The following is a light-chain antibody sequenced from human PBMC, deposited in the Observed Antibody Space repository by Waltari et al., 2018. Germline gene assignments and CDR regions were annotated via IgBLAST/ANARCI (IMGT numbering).Light chain of an antibody. CDR2: ESN. CDR1: SGSIASNF. V-gene: IGLV6-57*04. CDR3: QSYDSSNLCLYV. J-gene: IGLJ1*01. Sequence: NFILTQPHSVSESPGKTVTISCTRSSGSIASNFVQWYQQSPGSAPTIVIYESNQRPSAVPVRFSGSIDRSSNSASLTISGLMIEDEADYYCQSYDSSNLCLYVFGTGTKVTVL.